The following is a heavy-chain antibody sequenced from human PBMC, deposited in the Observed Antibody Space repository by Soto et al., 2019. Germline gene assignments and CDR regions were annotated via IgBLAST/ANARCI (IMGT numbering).Heavy chain of an antibody. D-gene: IGHD3-10*02. CDR1: GMSISSNGW. Sequence: PSETLSLTCAVSGMSISSNGWWSWVRQSPGKGLEWIAEIYNSGGITYNPSLKSRATIAVDKAGNQFSLKMTSLTAADTAIYYCERLVRVVVNEVVHWTFDLWGRGTLVT. CDR2: IYNSGGI. J-gene: IGHJ2*01. CDR3: ERLVRVVVNEVVHWTFDL. V-gene: IGHV4-4*02.